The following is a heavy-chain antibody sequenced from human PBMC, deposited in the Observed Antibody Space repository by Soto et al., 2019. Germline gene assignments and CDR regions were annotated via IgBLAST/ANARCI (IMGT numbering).Heavy chain of an antibody. J-gene: IGHJ6*02. CDR3: IQSRCGGDCLQSYASYYYYGMDV. CDR2: IYWDDDK. Sequence: SGPTLVNPTQPLTLTCTFSGFSLTTTGVGVGWIRQPPGKALEWLAVIYWDDDKRYTPSLRSRLTITKDTSKNQVVLTMTNMDPVDTATYYCIQSRCGGDCLQSYASYYYYGMDVWGQGTTVTVSS. CDR1: GFSLTTTGVG. V-gene: IGHV2-5*02. D-gene: IGHD2-21*02.